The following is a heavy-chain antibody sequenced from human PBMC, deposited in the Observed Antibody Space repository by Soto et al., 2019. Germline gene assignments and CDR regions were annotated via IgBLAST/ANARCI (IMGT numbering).Heavy chain of an antibody. Sequence: GESLKISCKGSGYSFTTYWIGWVRQMPGKGLEWMGIIYPSDSDTRYSPSFQGQVTIPVDKSISSAYLQWSSLKASDTAIYYCARKTGAQGPMDYWGQGTLVTSPQ. CDR3: ARKTGAQGPMDY. V-gene: IGHV5-51*01. CDR1: GYSFTTYW. J-gene: IGHJ4*02. CDR2: IYPSDSDT. D-gene: IGHD1-1*01.